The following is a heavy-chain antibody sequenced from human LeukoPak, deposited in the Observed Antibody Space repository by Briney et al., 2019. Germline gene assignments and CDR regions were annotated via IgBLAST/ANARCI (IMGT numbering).Heavy chain of an antibody. V-gene: IGHV4-59*12. CDR2: IYYSGST. CDR1: GGSISSYY. J-gene: IGHJ4*02. Sequence: SETLSLTCTVSGGSISSYYWSWIRQPPGKGLEWIGYIYYSGSTSYNPSLKSRVTMSVDMSKNQFSLKMSSVTAADTAVYYCARFTYDDYSNSYYIDYWGQGTLVTVSS. D-gene: IGHD4-11*01. CDR3: ARFTYDDYSNSYYIDY.